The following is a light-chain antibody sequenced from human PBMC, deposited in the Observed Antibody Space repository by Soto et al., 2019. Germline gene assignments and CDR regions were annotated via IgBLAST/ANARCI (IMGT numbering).Light chain of an antibody. CDR2: DAS. V-gene: IGKV3-11*01. CDR3: QQRSNWPPSIT. J-gene: IGKJ5*01. CDR1: QSVSTY. Sequence: EMVLTQSPATLSLSPGERATLSCRASQSVSTYLAWYQQKPGQAPRLLIYDASNRATGIPARFSGSGSGTDFTLTISSLEPEDFAVYYCQQRSNWPPSITFCQGTRLESK.